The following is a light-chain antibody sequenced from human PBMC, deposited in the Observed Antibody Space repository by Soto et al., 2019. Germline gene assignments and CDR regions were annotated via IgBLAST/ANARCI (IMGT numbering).Light chain of an antibody. CDR3: QQSYSSPTT. Sequence: DIQMTQSPSFLFASVGDRVTITCRASQSIGKHLNWYQQKPGKAPKFLIYGASTLQSGVPSRFTGSGSGTDFTLTVNNLQPEDFATYYCQQSYSSPTTFGQGTRLEI. CDR2: GAS. V-gene: IGKV1-39*01. CDR1: QSIGKH. J-gene: IGKJ5*01.